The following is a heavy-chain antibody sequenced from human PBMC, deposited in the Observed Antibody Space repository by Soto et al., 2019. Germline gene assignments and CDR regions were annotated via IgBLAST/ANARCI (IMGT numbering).Heavy chain of an antibody. CDR3: ARGSSNWAYYFDF. Sequence: GGSLRLSCAASGFTFSSYCLNWVRQAPGKGLEWVSYITSSGTTVYYADSVRGRFTISRDNAKNSLYLQMNSLRDDDTAVYYWARGSSNWAYYFDFWGQGTLVTVSS. CDR2: ITSSGTTV. D-gene: IGHD6-13*01. CDR1: GFTFSSYC. V-gene: IGHV3-48*02. J-gene: IGHJ4*02.